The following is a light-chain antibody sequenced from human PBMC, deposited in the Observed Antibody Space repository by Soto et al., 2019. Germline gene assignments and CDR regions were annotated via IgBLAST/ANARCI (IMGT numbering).Light chain of an antibody. J-gene: IGKJ1*01. CDR2: SAS. Sequence: EIVLTQSPGTLSLSPGERATLSCRASQTVNRNYLGWYQQKPGQAPRFLIHSASDRATGTPDRFSGSGSGTDFTLTISRLEPEDFAVYYCQQYGGSPPTFGQGTKVDIK. CDR3: QQYGGSPPT. CDR1: QTVNRNY. V-gene: IGKV3-20*01.